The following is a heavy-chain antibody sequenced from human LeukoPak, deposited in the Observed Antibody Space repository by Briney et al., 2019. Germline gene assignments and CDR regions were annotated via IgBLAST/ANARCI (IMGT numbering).Heavy chain of an antibody. CDR2: IYYSGST. V-gene: IGHV4-59*08. Sequence: PSETLSLTCTVSGGSINGYYWSWIRQPPGKGPEWIGYIYYSGSTIYNPSLKSRITISVDTSKNQYSLKLSSVTAAETAVYYCARHRISVSGPGCAFDFWGQGTMVTVSS. CDR1: GGSINGYY. CDR3: ARHRISVSGPGCAFDF. D-gene: IGHD6-19*01. J-gene: IGHJ3*01.